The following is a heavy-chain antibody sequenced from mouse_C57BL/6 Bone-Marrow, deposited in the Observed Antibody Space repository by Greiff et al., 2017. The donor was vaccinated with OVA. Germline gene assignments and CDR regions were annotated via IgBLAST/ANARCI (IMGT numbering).Heavy chain of an antibody. Sequence: DVKLVESGGGLVQPGGSMKLSCAASGFTFSDAWMDWVRQSPEKGLEWVAEIRNKANNHATYYAESVKGRFTISRDDSKSSVYLQMNSLRAEDTGIYYCTRRGSSGYGYFDYWGQGTTLTVSS. D-gene: IGHD3-2*02. CDR1: GFTFSDAW. V-gene: IGHV6-6*01. J-gene: IGHJ2*01. CDR2: IRNKANNHAT. CDR3: TRRGSSGYGYFDY.